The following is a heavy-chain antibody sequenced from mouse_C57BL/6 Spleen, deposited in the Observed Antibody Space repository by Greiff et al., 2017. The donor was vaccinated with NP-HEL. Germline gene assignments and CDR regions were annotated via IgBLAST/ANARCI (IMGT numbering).Heavy chain of an antibody. V-gene: IGHV1-81*01. CDR3: ARGRLITTVVAHWYFDV. CDR2: IYPRSGNT. Sequence: QVHVKQSGAELARPGASVKLSCKASGYTFTSYGIRWVKQRTGQGLEWIGEIYPRSGNTYYNEKFKGKATLTADKSSSTAYMELRSLTSEDSAVYFCARGRLITTVVAHWYFDVWGTGTTVTVSS. CDR1: GYTFTSYG. D-gene: IGHD1-1*01. J-gene: IGHJ1*03.